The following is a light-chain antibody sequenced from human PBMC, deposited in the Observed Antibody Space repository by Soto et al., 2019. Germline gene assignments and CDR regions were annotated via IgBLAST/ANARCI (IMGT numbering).Light chain of an antibody. CDR2: AAS. CDR1: QSISSD. V-gene: IGKV1-39*01. CDR3: QQSHSTPPT. Sequence: DIQMTQSPSSLSASVGDRVTITCRASQSISSDLNWYQQKPGKAPKLLIAAASSLQSGVPSRFSGSGSGTDSTLTISSLQPEDFAAYYCQQSHSTPPTFGQGTKVDIK. J-gene: IGKJ1*01.